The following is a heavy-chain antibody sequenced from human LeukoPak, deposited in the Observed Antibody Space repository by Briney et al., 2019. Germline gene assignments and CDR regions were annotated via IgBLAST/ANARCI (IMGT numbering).Heavy chain of an antibody. CDR3: AKNSGSYYRGYYYMDV. Sequence: SETLSLTCTVSGYSISSGYYWGWIRQPPGKGLEWIGSIYHSGSTYYNPSLKSRVTISVDTSKNQFSLKLSSVTAADTAVYYCAKNSGSYYRGYYYMDVWGKGTTVTISS. CDR2: IYHSGST. D-gene: IGHD3-10*01. CDR1: GYSISSGYY. J-gene: IGHJ6*03. V-gene: IGHV4-38-2*02.